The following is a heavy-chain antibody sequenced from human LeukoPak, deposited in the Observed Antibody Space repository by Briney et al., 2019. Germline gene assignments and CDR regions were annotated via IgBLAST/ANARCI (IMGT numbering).Heavy chain of an antibody. J-gene: IGHJ4*02. Sequence: GGSLRLSCAASGFTFSSNAMSWVRQAPGKGLEWISAISGRSDGIYYPDSVKGRFTISRDNAKNSLYLQMNSLRAEDSAVYYCARRRECSSSSCYFFDFWGQGTLVTVSS. CDR3: ARRRECSSSSCYFFDF. CDR1: GFTFSSNA. D-gene: IGHD2-2*01. CDR2: ISGRSDGI. V-gene: IGHV3-23*01.